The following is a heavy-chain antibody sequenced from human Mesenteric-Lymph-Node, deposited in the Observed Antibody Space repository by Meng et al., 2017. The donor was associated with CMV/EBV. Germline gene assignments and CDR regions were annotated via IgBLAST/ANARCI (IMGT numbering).Heavy chain of an antibody. CDR1: GYTFTDYF. CDR2: IRPKSGDT. Sequence: GGSLRLSCKGSGYTFTDYFIHWVRQAPGQGLEWMGWIRPKSGDTHYAQKFPGRIVMTRDTANGTAYLELSALKSGSTAVHYCARGGFHTNYYDINGLDHWGQGTLVTVSS. V-gene: IGHV1-2*02. D-gene: IGHD3-22*01. J-gene: IGHJ5*02. CDR3: ARGGFHTNYYDINGLDH.